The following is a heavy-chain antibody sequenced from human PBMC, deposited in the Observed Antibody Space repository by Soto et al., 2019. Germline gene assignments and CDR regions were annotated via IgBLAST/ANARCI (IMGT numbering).Heavy chain of an antibody. V-gene: IGHV3-48*01. Sequence: PGGSLRLSCAASGFTFSSYSMNWVRQAPGKGLEWVSYISSSSSTIYYADSVKGRFTISRDNAKNSLYLQMNSLRAEDTAVYYCARTEWPRERYYFDYSGQGTLVTVSS. CDR3: ARTEWPRERYYFDY. J-gene: IGHJ4*02. D-gene: IGHD5-12*01. CDR2: ISSSSSTI. CDR1: GFTFSSYS.